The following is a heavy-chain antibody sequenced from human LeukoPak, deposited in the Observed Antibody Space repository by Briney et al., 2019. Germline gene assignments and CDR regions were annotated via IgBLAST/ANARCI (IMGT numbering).Heavy chain of an antibody. V-gene: IGHV3-30*02. J-gene: IGHJ4*02. CDR1: GFTFSSYG. CDR2: IRYDGSNK. Sequence: GGSLRLSCAASGFTFSSYGMHWVRQAPGKGLEWVAFIRYDGSNKYYADSVKGRFTISRDNSKNTLYLQMNSLRAEDTAVYYCATSRYCSSTSCYTAFDYWGQGTLVTVSS. D-gene: IGHD2-2*02. CDR3: ATSRYCSSTSCYTAFDY.